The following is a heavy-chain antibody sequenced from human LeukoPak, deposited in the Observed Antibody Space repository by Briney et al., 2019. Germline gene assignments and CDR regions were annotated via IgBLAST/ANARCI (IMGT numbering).Heavy chain of an antibody. V-gene: IGHV1-2*02. CDR2: INPNSGGT. J-gene: IGHJ4*02. Sequence: ASVKVSCKVSGYTFTGYYMHWVRQAPGQGHEWLGWINPNSGGTNYAQQFQGRVTMTRDTSISKVYMELSRQRSDDTAVYFCARDPYEVYFDYWGQGTLVTVSS. CDR3: ARDPYEVYFDY. CDR1: GYTFTGYY. D-gene: IGHD2-21*01.